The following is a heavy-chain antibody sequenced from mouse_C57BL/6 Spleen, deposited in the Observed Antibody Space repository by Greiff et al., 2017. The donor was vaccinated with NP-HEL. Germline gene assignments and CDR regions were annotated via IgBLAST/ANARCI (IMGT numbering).Heavy chain of an antibody. J-gene: IGHJ3*01. CDR2: IDPEDGET. V-gene: IGHV14-2*01. Sequence: EVQLQESGAELVKPGASVKLSCTASGFNIKDYYMHWVKQRTEQGLEWIGRIDPEDGETKYAPKFQGKATLTADKSSNTAYLQLSSLTSEDTAVDDCARSHGSSYSWFAYWGQGTLVTVSA. CDR3: ARSHGSSYSWFAY. D-gene: IGHD1-1*01. CDR1: GFNIKDYY.